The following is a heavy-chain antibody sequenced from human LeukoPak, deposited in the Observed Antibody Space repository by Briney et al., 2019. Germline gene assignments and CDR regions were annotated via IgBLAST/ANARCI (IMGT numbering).Heavy chain of an antibody. J-gene: IGHJ4*02. CDR3: AKDRDYSSGWPYYCAF. CDR1: GFSFRDYG. CDR2: ISPRGSST. V-gene: IGHV3-23*01. D-gene: IGHD6-19*01. Sequence: AGGSLRLSCAASGFSFRDYGMSWVRQAPGKGLEWVAAISPRGSSTYYADSVKGRLTISRDNSKNTLYLQINSLRAEDTALYYCAKDRDYSSGWPYYCAFWGQGTLVTVSS.